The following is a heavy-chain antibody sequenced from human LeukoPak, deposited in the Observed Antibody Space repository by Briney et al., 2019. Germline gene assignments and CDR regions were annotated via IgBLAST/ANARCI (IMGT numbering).Heavy chain of an antibody. CDR3: TKFDY. V-gene: IGHV3-72*01. J-gene: IGHJ4*02. Sequence: GGSLRLSCAASGFTFSDYYMEWVRQAPGKGLEWVGLVKHKANSYTTEYAASVRGRFTISRDDSKNSLYLQMNSLKTEDTAVYFRTKFDYWGQGTLVTVSS. CDR1: GFTFSDYY. CDR2: VKHKANSYTT.